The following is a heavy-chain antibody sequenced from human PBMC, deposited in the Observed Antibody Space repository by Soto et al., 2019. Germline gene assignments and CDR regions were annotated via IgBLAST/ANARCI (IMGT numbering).Heavy chain of an antibody. V-gene: IGHV4-59*01. D-gene: IGHD6-13*01. CDR2: VYNSGST. J-gene: IGHJ4*02. CDR1: VVSISSNY. CDR3: ARYRRAAVAGYTLDN. Sequence: PSETLSLTCTVSVVSISSNYWTWIRQPPGKGLEWIGYVYNSGSTNYNPSLKSPVTISEYTSKSHFSLKVNSMTAAYTAVYYCARYRRAAVAGYTLDNWGQGILVTVSS.